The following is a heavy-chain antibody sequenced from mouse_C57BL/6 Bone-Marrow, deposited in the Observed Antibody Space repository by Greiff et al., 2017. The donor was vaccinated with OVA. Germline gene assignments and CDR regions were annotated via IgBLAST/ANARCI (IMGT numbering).Heavy chain of an antibody. Sequence: VQLKESGGGLVQPGGSLKLSCAASGFTFSDYGMAWVRQAPRKGPAWVAFISNLAYSIYYADTVTGRFTISRENAKNTLYLEMSSLRAEDTAMYYCARWGFAYWGQGTLVTVSA. CDR2: ISNLAYSI. J-gene: IGHJ3*01. CDR1: GFTFSDYG. CDR3: ARWGFAY. V-gene: IGHV5-15*01.